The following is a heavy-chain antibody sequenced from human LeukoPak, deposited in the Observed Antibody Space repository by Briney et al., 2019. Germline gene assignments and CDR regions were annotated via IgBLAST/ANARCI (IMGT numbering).Heavy chain of an antibody. Sequence: GGSLRLSCAASGFTFRSYSMNWVRQAPGKGLEWVANIKQDGSEKNYLDSVKGRFTISRDNAKNSLYMQMNSLRAEDTAVYYCARDPDLRRGYDGEGYWGQGTLVTVSS. CDR1: GFTFRSYS. D-gene: IGHD5-12*01. CDR2: IKQDGSEK. V-gene: IGHV3-7*05. CDR3: ARDPDLRRGYDGEGY. J-gene: IGHJ4*02.